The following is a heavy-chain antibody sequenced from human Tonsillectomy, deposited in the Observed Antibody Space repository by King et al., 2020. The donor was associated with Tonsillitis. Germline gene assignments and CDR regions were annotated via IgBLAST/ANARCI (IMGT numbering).Heavy chain of an antibody. J-gene: IGHJ4*02. Sequence: VQLLESGGGLVQPGGSLRLSCEASGFTFSTYAMSWVRQAPGKGPEWVSAISGRDTRTFYADSVKGRFTISRDNSENTVYLQMSSLRAEDTAVYYCAKESPYSGNYRFYYFDFWGQGTLVTVSS. CDR1: GFTFSTYA. D-gene: IGHD1-26*01. CDR2: ISGRDTRT. V-gene: IGHV3-23*01. CDR3: AKESPYSGNYRFYYFDF.